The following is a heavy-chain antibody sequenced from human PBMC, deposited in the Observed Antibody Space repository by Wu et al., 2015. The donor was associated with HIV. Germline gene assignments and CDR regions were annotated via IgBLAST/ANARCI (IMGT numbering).Heavy chain of an antibody. V-gene: IGHV1-69*01. CDR2: IIPIFGTA. J-gene: IGHJ4*02. CDR3: ATPTLYYDYVWGSYRYAPFDY. Sequence: VRLIQSGAVFKTPGSSVKVSCKASGGTFSSYAISWVRQAPGQGLEWMGGIIPIFGTANYAQKFQGRVTITTDESTSTAYMELSSLRSEDTAVYYCATPTLYYDYVWGSYRYAPFDYWGRERWSPSPQ. CDR1: GGTFSSYA. D-gene: IGHD3-16*02.